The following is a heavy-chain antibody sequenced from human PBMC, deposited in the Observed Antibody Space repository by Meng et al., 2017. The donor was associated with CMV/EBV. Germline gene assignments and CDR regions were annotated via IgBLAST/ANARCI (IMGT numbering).Heavy chain of an antibody. D-gene: IGHD2-21*01. Sequence: GGSLRLSCAASGFTFSSYEMNWVRQAPGKGLEWVSYISSSGSTIHYADSVKGRFTISRDNAKNSLYLQMNSLRAEDTAVYYCARALVVETNPRNYYYYGMDVWGQGTTVTVSS. J-gene: IGHJ6*02. V-gene: IGHV3-48*03. CDR3: ARALVVETNPRNYYYYGMDV. CDR1: GFTFSSYE. CDR2: ISSSGSTI.